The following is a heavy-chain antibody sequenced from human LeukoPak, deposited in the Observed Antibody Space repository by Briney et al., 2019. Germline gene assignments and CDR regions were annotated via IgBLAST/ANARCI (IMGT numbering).Heavy chain of an antibody. V-gene: IGHV4-34*01. CDR1: GGSFSGYY. Sequence: SETLSLTCAVYGGSFSGYYWSWIRQPPGKGLEWIGEINHSGSTNYNPSLKSRVTISVDTSKNQFSLKLSSVTAADTAVYYCARGEPDYYDSSGPHDYWGQGTLVTVSS. CDR3: ARGEPDYYDSSGPHDY. J-gene: IGHJ4*02. D-gene: IGHD3-22*01. CDR2: INHSGST.